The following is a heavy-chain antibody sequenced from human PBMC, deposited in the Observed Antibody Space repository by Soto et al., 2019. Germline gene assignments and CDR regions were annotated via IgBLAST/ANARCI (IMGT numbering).Heavy chain of an antibody. D-gene: IGHD3-10*01. CDR2: ISYDGSNK. CDR3: AKEVKWFGELLSGNWFDP. V-gene: IGHV3-30*18. J-gene: IGHJ5*02. Sequence: GGSLRLSCAASGFTFSSYGMHWVRQAPGKGLEWVAVISYDGSNKYYADSVKGRFTISRDNSKNKLYLQMNSLRAEETAVYYCAKEVKWFGELLSGNWFDPWGQGTLVTVSS. CDR1: GFTFSSYG.